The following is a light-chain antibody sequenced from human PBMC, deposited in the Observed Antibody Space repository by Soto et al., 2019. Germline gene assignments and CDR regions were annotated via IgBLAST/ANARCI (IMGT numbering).Light chain of an antibody. J-gene: IGLJ2*01. Sequence: QSALTQPASVSGSPGQSITISCAGTNSDVGGFNYVSWYQHHPGKAPKLMIYEVSNRPSGVSNRFSGSKSGNTASLTISGLQAGDEADYYCTSYTSNTFVVFGGGTQLTVL. CDR2: EVS. CDR3: TSYTSNTFVV. CDR1: NSDVGGFNY. V-gene: IGLV2-14*01.